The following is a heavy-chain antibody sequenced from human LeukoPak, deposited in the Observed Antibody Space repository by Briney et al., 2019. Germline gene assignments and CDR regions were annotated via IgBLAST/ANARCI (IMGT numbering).Heavy chain of an antibody. CDR1: GDSISNYY. D-gene: IGHD3-22*01. Sequence: SETLSLTCTVSGDSISNYYWSWIRQPPGKGLEWIAYIHNSGHTNSNPSLKSRVTISIDTSKSQFSLKLSSVTAADTAVYYCARRGLSMSKAHDAFDIWGQGTMVTVSS. J-gene: IGHJ3*02. V-gene: IGHV4-4*08. CDR3: ARRGLSMSKAHDAFDI. CDR2: IHNSGHT.